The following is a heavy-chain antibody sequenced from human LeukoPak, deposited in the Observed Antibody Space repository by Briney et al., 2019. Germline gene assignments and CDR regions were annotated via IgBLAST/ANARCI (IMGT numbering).Heavy chain of an antibody. Sequence: GGSLRLSCAASGFTFSSYWMSWVRQAPGKGLEWVANIKQDGSEKYYVDSVKSRFTISRDNAKNSLYLQMSSLRAEDTAVYYCARAGSSWYYFDYWGQGTLVTVSS. CDR3: ARAGSSWYYFDY. V-gene: IGHV3-7*01. CDR1: GFTFSSYW. D-gene: IGHD6-13*01. CDR2: IKQDGSEK. J-gene: IGHJ4*02.